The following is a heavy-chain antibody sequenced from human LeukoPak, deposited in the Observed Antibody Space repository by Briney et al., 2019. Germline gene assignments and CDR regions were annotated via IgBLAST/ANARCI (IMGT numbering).Heavy chain of an antibody. V-gene: IGHV4-31*03. CDR1: GGSISSGGYY. J-gene: IGHJ4*02. Sequence: PAETLSLTCTVSGGSISSGGYYWNRIRQHPGKGLEWIGNIYYTGSTYYNPSLESRVTMSVDTSKNQFSMKLSSVTAADTAVYSCARGLYDSSAYYHFDYWGRGTVDPVSS. CDR3: ARGLYDSSAYYHFDY. D-gene: IGHD3-22*01. CDR2: IYYTGST.